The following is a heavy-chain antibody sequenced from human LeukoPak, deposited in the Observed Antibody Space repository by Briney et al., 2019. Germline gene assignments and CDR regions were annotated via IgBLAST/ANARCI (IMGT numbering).Heavy chain of an antibody. CDR2: IYYSGST. V-gene: IGHV4-30-4*01. D-gene: IGHD6-19*01. CDR3: ARADDKQWLNNFDY. CDR1: GGSISSYY. J-gene: IGHJ4*02. Sequence: SETLSLTCTVSGGSISSYYWSWIRQPPGKGLEWIAYIYYSGSTYYNPSLKSRVTISVDTSKNQFSLKLSSVTAADTAVYYCARADDKQWLNNFDYWGQGTLVTVSS.